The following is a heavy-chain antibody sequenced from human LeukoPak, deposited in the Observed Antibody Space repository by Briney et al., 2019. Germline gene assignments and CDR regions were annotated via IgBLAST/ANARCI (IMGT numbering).Heavy chain of an antibody. CDR3: ARESRYSYGRPRLGEYAFDI. J-gene: IGHJ3*02. Sequence: PSGTLSLTCAVSGGSISSSNWWSWVRQPPGKGLEWIGEINHSGSTNYNPSLKSRVTISVDTSKNQFSLKLSSVTAADTAVYYCARESRYSYGRPRLGEYAFDIWGQGTMVTVSS. CDR2: INHSGST. V-gene: IGHV4-4*02. D-gene: IGHD5-18*01. CDR1: GGSISSSNW.